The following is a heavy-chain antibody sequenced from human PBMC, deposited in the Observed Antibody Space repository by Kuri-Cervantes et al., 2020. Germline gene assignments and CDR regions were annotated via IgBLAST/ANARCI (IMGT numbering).Heavy chain of an antibody. D-gene: IGHD5-18*01. CDR3: AKGTQLWPEASFDY. CDR1: GFTVSSNY. Sequence: GESLKISCAASGFTVSSNYMSWVRQAPGKGLEWVSGISGSGGSTYYADSVKGRFTISRDNSKNTLYLQMKSLRAEDTAVYYCAKGTQLWPEASFDYWGQGTLVTVSS. J-gene: IGHJ4*01. V-gene: IGHV3-23*01. CDR2: ISGSGGST.